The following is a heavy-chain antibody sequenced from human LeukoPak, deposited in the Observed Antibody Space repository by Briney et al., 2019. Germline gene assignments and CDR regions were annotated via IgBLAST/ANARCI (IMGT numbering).Heavy chain of an antibody. CDR1: GFTFSSFS. CDR3: ARVRRSSSSRYHYYYYMDV. D-gene: IGHD6-6*01. Sequence: GGSLRLSCAASGFTFSSFSMNWVRQAPGKGLEWVANIKQDGSEKYYVDSVKGRFTISRDNAKNSLYLQMNSLRAEDTAVYYCARVRRSSSSRYHYYYYMDVWGKGTTVTVSS. CDR2: IKQDGSEK. V-gene: IGHV3-7*01. J-gene: IGHJ6*03.